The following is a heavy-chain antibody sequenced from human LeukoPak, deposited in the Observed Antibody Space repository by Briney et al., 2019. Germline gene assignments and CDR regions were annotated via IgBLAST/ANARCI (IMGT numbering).Heavy chain of an antibody. CDR2: IYPGDSDT. D-gene: IGHD1-20*01. CDR1: GYSFTSYW. V-gene: IGHV5-51*01. J-gene: IGHJ4*02. Sequence: GESLKISCKGSGYSFTSYWIGWVRQMPGKGLEWMGIIYPGDSDTRYSPSFQGQVTISADKSISTAYLQWSSLKASDTATYYCARLGGLNWKDRDYYFDYWGQGTLVTVSS. CDR3: ARLGGLNWKDRDYYFDY.